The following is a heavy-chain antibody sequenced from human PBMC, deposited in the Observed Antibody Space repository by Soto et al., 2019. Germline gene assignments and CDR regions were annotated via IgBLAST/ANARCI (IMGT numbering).Heavy chain of an antibody. CDR3: IQSRCGGDCLQSYASHYYYGMDV. CDR2: IYLDDDK. V-gene: IGHV2-5*02. Sequence: SGPTLVNPTQTLTLTCTFSGFSLSTSGVGVGWIRQPPGKALEWLALIYLDDDKRYSPSLRSRLTINKDTFKNQVVLTMTNMDPVDTVTYYCIQSRCGGDCLQSYASHYYYGMDVWGQGTTVTVSS. D-gene: IGHD2-21*02. J-gene: IGHJ6*02. CDR1: GFSLSTSGVG.